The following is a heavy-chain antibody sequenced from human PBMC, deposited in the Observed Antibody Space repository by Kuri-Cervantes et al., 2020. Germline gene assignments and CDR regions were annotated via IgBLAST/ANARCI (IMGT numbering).Heavy chain of an antibody. V-gene: IGHV1-18*01. D-gene: IGHD3-22*01. CDR3: ARGNTYYYDSSGYSYFDY. J-gene: IGHJ4*02. CDR1: GYTFTSYG. CDR2: ISAYNGDT. Sequence: ASVKVSCKASGYTFTSYGISWVRQAPGQGLEWMGWISAYNGDTNYAQKLQGRVTMTTDTSTSTAYMELRSLRSDDTAVYYCARGNTYYYDSSGYSYFDYWGQGTLVTVSS.